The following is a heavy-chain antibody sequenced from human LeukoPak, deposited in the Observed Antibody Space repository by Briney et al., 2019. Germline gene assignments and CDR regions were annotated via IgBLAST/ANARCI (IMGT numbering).Heavy chain of an antibody. CDR1: PFTFNGSW. CDR2: MEPTGSQK. CDR3: AIWTSGNY. V-gene: IGHV3-7*01. D-gene: IGHD1-1*01. J-gene: IGHJ4*02. Sequence: PGGSLRLSCADSPFTFNGSWMNWVREAPGKGREWGANMEPTGSQKPYVDSVKGRFTISKDNAGASLYLNIHSRRAEDTAIYYCAIWTSGNYWGQGTLVTVSS.